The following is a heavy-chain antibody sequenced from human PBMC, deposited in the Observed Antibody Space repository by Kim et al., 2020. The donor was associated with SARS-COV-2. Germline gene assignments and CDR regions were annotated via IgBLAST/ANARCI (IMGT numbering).Heavy chain of an antibody. J-gene: IGHJ6*02. CDR3: ARDEKAWIQLRLGYYYYGMDV. Sequence: SVKVSCKASGGTFSSYAISWVRQAPGQGLEWMGRIIPILGIANYAQKFQGRVTITADKSTSTAYMELSSLRSEDTAVYYCARDEKAWIQLRLGYYYYGMDVWGQGTTVTVSS. CDR2: IIPILGIA. V-gene: IGHV1-69*04. D-gene: IGHD5-18*01. CDR1: GGTFSSYA.